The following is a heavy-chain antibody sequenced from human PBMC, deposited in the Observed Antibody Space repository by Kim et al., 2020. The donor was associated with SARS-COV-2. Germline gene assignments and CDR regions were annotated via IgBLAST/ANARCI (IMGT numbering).Heavy chain of an antibody. Sequence: GGSLRLSCAASGFTFRSYEMNWVRQAPGKGLEWVSYIGRDGSTIYYSDSVKGRFTISRDNAKNTLYLQMNSLRAEDTAVYYCARDSPEIKDGESYDYYYKLDVWGHGTPVTVSS. CDR3: ARDSPEIKDGESYDYYYKLDV. D-gene: IGHD2-21*01. CDR2: IGRDGSTI. V-gene: IGHV3-48*03. CDR1: GFTFRSYE. J-gene: IGHJ6*02.